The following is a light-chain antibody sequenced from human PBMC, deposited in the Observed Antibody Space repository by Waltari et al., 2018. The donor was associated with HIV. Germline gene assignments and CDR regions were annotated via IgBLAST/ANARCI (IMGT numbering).Light chain of an antibody. Sequence: SYELTQPPSVSVSPGQTASIACSGDALQSRYVSWYQKRPGQSPVLVVFQDGKRPSGFPDRCSASNAGNTATLTIRGTQAMDEADYFCQAWAGGTGSEGVFGGGTKLTVL. J-gene: IGLJ2*01. CDR3: QAWAGGTGSEGV. V-gene: IGLV3-1*01. CDR2: QDG. CDR1: ALQSRY.